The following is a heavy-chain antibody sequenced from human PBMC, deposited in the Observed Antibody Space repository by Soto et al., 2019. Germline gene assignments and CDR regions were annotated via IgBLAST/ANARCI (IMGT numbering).Heavy chain of an antibody. CDR3: ASTDYYDSSGYAD. CDR1: GGSISGGGFS. V-gene: IGHV4-61*08. CDR2: IYYSGST. J-gene: IGHJ4*02. D-gene: IGHD3-22*01. Sequence: PSETLSLTCAVSGGSISGGGFSWSWIRQPPGKGLEWIGYIYYSGSTNYNPSLKSRVTISVDTSKNQFSLKLSSVTAADTAVYYCASTDYYDSSGYADWGQGTLVTVSS.